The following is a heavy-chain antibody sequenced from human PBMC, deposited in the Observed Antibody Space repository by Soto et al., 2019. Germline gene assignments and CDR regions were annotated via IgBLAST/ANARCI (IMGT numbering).Heavy chain of an antibody. CDR1: GYTFTSNW. Sequence: RGESLKISCKGSGYTFTSNWIGWVRQVPDKGLEWMGIIYPGDSDTRYSPSFQGQVTISADKSISTAYLQWSSLKASDTAMYYCARTSAAGKYYYGLDVWGQGTTVTVSS. CDR2: IYPGDSDT. V-gene: IGHV5-51*01. CDR3: ARTSAAGKYYYGLDV. J-gene: IGHJ6*02. D-gene: IGHD6-13*01.